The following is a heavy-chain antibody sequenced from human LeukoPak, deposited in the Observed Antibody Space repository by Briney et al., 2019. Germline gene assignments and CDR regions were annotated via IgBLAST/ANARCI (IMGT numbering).Heavy chain of an antibody. J-gene: IGHJ4*02. CDR2: IKKDGSEK. D-gene: IGHD3-3*01. CDR3: AKDPTIIGGAFDY. CDR1: GFTFSSYW. Sequence: GGSLRLSCAASGFTFSSYWMSWVRQAPGKGLEWVANIKKDGSEKYYADSVKGRFTISRDNSKNTLYLQMNSLRAEDTAVYYCAKDPTIIGGAFDYWGQGTLVTVSS. V-gene: IGHV3-7*01.